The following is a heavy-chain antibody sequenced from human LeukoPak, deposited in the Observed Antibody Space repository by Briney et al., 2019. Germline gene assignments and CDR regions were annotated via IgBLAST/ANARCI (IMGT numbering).Heavy chain of an antibody. Sequence: GGSLRLSCAASGFTFSSYSMNWARQAPGKGLEWVSYISSSSSTIYYADSVKGRFTISRDNAKNSLYLQRNSLRDEDTAVYYCARGFLVWSFDYWGQGTLVTVSS. D-gene: IGHD3-3*01. V-gene: IGHV3-48*02. CDR3: ARGFLVWSFDY. CDR2: ISSSSSTI. CDR1: GFTFSSYS. J-gene: IGHJ4*02.